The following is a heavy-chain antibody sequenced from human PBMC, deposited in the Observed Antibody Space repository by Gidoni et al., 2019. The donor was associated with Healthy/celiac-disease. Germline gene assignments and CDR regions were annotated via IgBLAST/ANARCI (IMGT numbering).Heavy chain of an antibody. V-gene: IGHV4-34*01. CDR3: ARVTYNGMDV. Sequence: QVQLQQWGAGLLKPSETLSLTCAVYGGSFSGYYWSWIRQPPGKGLEWIGEINHSGSTNYNPSLKSRVTISVDTSKNQFSLKLSSVTAADTAVYYCARVTYNGMDVWGQGTTVTVSS. D-gene: IGHD1-20*01. CDR1: GGSFSGYY. CDR2: INHSGST. J-gene: IGHJ6*02.